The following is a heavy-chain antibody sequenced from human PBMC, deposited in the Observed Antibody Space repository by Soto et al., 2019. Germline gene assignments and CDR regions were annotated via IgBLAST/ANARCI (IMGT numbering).Heavy chain of an antibody. Sequence: GGSLRLSCAASGFAFYYYNMNWVRQAPGRGLEWVSSISGSGIDIHFTDSVKGRFTISRDNAKNTLYLQMNSLRAEDTAVYYCARDRPAAVGGSFDYWGQGTLVTVSS. CDR3: ARDRPAAVGGSFDY. V-gene: IGHV3-21*01. CDR1: GFAFYYYN. D-gene: IGHD2-15*01. J-gene: IGHJ4*02. CDR2: ISGSGIDI.